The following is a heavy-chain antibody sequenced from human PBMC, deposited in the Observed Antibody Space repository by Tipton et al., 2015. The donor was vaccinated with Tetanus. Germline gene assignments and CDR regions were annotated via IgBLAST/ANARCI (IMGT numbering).Heavy chain of an antibody. CDR1: GGSINNNNDF. CDR3: ARERIEAFYYHGLDV. D-gene: IGHD2-21*01. Sequence: TLSLTCTVSGGSINNNNDFWGWIRQPPGKGLEWIASIHYTGSTHYNPSLKSRVSIFVDTSKNQFSLQLAFVTAADTAIYYCARERIEAFYYHGLDVWGPGTTVTVSS. V-gene: IGHV4-39*07. J-gene: IGHJ6*02. CDR2: IHYTGST.